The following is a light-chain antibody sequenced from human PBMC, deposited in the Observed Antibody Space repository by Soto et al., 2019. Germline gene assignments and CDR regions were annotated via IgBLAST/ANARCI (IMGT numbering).Light chain of an antibody. CDR1: QNVYTN. CDR2: GAS. Sequence: EIVLTQSPGTLSLSPGERATFYCRASQNVYTNLAWYQHKPGQAPRLLISGASTGATGIPARFRGSGSGTDFTLTISSLEPEDFAVYYCQQRSNWPKTFGQGTKVDIK. J-gene: IGKJ1*01. V-gene: IGKV3-11*01. CDR3: QQRSNWPKT.